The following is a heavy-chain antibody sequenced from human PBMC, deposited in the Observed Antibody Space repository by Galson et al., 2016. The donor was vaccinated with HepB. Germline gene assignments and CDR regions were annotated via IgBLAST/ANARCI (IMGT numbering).Heavy chain of an antibody. CDR2: ISDDGSNK. CDR1: GFIFNNYA. Sequence: SLRLSCAASGFIFNNYAMHWVRQAPGKGLAWVAVISDDGSNKYYADSVKGRFTISRDTSKNTLYLKMNSLRAEDTAVFYCARDDFWTGPPSASFSFDYWGQGTLVTVSS. V-gene: IGHV3-30-3*01. J-gene: IGHJ4*02. CDR3: ARDDFWTGPPSASFSFDY. D-gene: IGHD3/OR15-3a*01.